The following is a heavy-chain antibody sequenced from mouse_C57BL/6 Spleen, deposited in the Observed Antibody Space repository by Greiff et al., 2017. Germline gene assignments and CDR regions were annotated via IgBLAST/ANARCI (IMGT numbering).Heavy chain of an antibody. CDR3: ARGDYYGSNDYAMDY. CDR2: IHPNSGST. J-gene: IGHJ4*01. Sequence: QVQLKQPGAELVKPGASVKLSCKASGYTFTSYWMHWVKQRPGQGLEWIGMIHPNSGSTNYNEKFKSKATLTVDKSSSTAYMQLSSLSSEVSAVYYCARGDYYGSNDYAMDYWGQGTSVTVSS. D-gene: IGHD1-1*01. CDR1: GYTFTSYW. V-gene: IGHV1-64*01.